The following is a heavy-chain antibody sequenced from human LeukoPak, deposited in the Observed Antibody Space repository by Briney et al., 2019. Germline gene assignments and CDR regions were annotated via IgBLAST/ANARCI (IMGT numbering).Heavy chain of an antibody. V-gene: IGHV3-23*01. D-gene: IGHD5-24*01. Sequence: PGGSLRLSCAASAFTFSNYAMSWVRQAPGKGLEWVSTISNSDSSTYYADSVKGRFTISRDNSKNTLYLQMNSLRAEDTAVYYCAKDEMATTGIYWGQGTLVTVSS. J-gene: IGHJ4*02. CDR3: AKDEMATTGIY. CDR2: ISNSDSST. CDR1: AFTFSNYA.